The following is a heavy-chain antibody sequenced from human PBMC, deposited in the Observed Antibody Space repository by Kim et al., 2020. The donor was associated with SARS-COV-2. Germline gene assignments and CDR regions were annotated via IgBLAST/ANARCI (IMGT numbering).Heavy chain of an antibody. J-gene: IGHJ5*02. CDR1: GGTFSSYT. V-gene: IGHV1-69*02. CDR2: IIPILGIA. CDR3: ARGGPIAAAGILGAWFDP. D-gene: IGHD6-13*01. Sequence: SVKVSCKASGGTFSSYTISWVRQAPGQGLEWMGRIIPILGIANYAQKFQGRVTITADKSTSTAYMELSSLRSEDTAVYYCARGGPIAAAGILGAWFDPWGQGTLVTVSS.